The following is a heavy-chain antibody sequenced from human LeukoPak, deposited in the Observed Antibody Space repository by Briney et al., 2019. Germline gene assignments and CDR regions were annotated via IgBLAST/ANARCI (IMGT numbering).Heavy chain of an antibody. V-gene: IGHV1-2*02. J-gene: IGHJ5*02. CDR2: INPNSGGT. CDR1: GYTFTGYY. Sequence: ASVKVSCKASGYTFTGYYMHWVRQAPGQGLEWMGWINPNSGGTNYAQKFQGRVTMTRDTSKNQFSLKLSSVTAADTAVYYCARAPGRWFGPWGQGTLVTVSS. CDR3: ARAPGRWFGP.